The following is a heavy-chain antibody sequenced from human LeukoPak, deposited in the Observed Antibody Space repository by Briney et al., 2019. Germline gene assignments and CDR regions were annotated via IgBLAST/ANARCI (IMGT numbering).Heavy chain of an antibody. J-gene: IGHJ4*02. CDR2: IYYSGST. CDR1: GGSTSSYY. Sequence: SETLSLTCTVSGGSTSSYYWSWIRQPPGKGLEWIGYIYYSGSTNYNPSLKSRVTISVDTSKNQFSLKLSSVTAADTAVYYCASSLYDSSGHIDYWGQGTLVTVSS. V-gene: IGHV4-59*08. CDR3: ASSLYDSSGHIDY. D-gene: IGHD3-22*01.